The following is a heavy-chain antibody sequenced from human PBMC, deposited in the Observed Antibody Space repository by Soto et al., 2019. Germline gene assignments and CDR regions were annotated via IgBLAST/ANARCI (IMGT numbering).Heavy chain of an antibody. J-gene: IGHJ5*02. V-gene: IGHV4-34*01. Sequence: QVQLQQWGAGLLKPSETLSLTCAVYGGSFSGYYWSWIRQPPGKGLEWIGEINHSGSTNYNPSLKSRVTISVDTSKNQFSLKLSSVTAADTAVYYWARARGKGRTRFDPWGQGTLVTVSS. CDR3: ARARGKGRTRFDP. CDR1: GGSFSGYY. D-gene: IGHD3-16*01. CDR2: INHSGST.